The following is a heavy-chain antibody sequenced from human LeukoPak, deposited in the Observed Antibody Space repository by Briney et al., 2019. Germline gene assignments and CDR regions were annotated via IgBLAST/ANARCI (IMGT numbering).Heavy chain of an antibody. J-gene: IGHJ4*02. Sequence: PGGSLRLSCAASGFTFSNYGMHWVRLAPGKGLEWVALIWYDGNNKYYADSVKGRFTISRDNSKNTLYLQLNSLRAEDTAVYYCARQHCSGGDCYFFDWGQGTLVTVSS. V-gene: IGHV3-33*01. CDR1: GFTFSNYG. D-gene: IGHD2-15*01. CDR3: ARQHCSGGDCYFFD. CDR2: IWYDGNNK.